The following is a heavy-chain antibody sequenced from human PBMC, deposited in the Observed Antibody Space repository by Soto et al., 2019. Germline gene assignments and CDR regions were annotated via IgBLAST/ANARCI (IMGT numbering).Heavy chain of an antibody. Sequence: QVQLVESGGGVVQPGRSLRLSCVASGFTFSSYGMHWVRQAPGKGLEWVAVIWYDGSNKYYADSVKGRFTISRDNSKNTLYLQLNSLRAEDTAVYYCAAEGPPSTTYGMDVWAKGPRSPSP. CDR1: GFTFSSYG. J-gene: IGHJ6*02. V-gene: IGHV3-33*01. CDR2: IWYDGSNK. CDR3: AAEGPPSTTYGMDV.